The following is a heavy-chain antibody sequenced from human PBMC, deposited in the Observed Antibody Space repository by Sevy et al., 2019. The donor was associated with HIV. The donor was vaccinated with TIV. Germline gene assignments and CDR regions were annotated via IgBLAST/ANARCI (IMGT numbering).Heavy chain of an antibody. CDR1: GFTFSTYT. V-gene: IGHV3-21*01. J-gene: IGHJ3*02. CDR3: ARPYGSGSWEAFDI. CDR2: ISSSSNYI. Sequence: GGSLRLSCAASGFTFSTYTMNWVRQAPGKGLEWVSSISSSSNYIYYADSVKGRFTISRDNAKNLLYLQMNSLRAEDTAVYYCARPYGSGSWEAFDIWGQGTMVTVSS. D-gene: IGHD3-10*01.